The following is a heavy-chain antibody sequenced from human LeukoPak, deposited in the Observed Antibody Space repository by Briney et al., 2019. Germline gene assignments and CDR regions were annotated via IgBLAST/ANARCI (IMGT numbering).Heavy chain of an antibody. D-gene: IGHD1-7*01. V-gene: IGHV1-2*02. J-gene: IGHJ6*03. CDR3: ARDENWNYVAHYMDV. Sequence: ASVKVSCKASGYTFTDYYVHWVRQAPGQGLEWMGWINPNSGGTNYAQKFQGRVTLTRDTSISTAYTELSRLTSDDTAVYYCARDENWNYVAHYMDVWGKGTTVTVSS. CDR1: GYTFTDYY. CDR2: INPNSGGT.